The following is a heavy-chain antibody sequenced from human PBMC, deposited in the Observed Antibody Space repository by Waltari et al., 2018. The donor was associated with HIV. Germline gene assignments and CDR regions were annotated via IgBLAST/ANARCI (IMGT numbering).Heavy chain of an antibody. V-gene: IGHV3-33*01. J-gene: IGHJ6*02. CDR2: IWYDGTNK. D-gene: IGHD2-15*01. CDR3: ARDRSEGGGYYYYGLDV. Sequence: QVQLVESGGGVVQPGRSLRLSCAASGFTFSSYGMHWVRQAPGKVLEWVAVIWYDGTNKYYADSVKGRFTISRDNSKNTLYLQMNSLRAEDTAVYYCARDRSEGGGYYYYGLDVWGQGTTVTVSS. CDR1: GFTFSSYG.